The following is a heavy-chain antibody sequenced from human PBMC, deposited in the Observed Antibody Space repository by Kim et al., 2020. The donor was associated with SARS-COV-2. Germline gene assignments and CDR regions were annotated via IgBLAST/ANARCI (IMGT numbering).Heavy chain of an antibody. CDR3: ARDDRFSMVRGVNLYGYYGMDV. J-gene: IGHJ6*02. Sequence: GGSLRLSCAASGFTVSSNYMSWVRQAPGKGLEWVSVIYSGGSTYYADSVKGRFTISRDNSKTTLYLQMNSLRAEATAVYYCARDDRFSMVRGVNLYGYYGMDVWGQGTTVTVSS. CDR1: GFTVSSNY. V-gene: IGHV3-66*02. CDR2: IYSGGST. D-gene: IGHD3-10*01.